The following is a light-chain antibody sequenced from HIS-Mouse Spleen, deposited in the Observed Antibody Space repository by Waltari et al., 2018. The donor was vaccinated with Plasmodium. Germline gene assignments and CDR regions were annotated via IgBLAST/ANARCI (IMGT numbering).Light chain of an antibody. CDR1: SSYVGCYHS. J-gene: IGLJ2*01. Sequence: SALPQPPSASGPPGPSLPISCTGTSSYVGCYHSVSWYQQPPGKAPKLMIYEVSKRPSGVPDRFSGSKSGNTASLTVSGLQAEDEADYYCSSYAGSNNLVFGGGTKLTVL. V-gene: IGLV2-8*01. CDR2: EVS. CDR3: SSYAGSNNLV.